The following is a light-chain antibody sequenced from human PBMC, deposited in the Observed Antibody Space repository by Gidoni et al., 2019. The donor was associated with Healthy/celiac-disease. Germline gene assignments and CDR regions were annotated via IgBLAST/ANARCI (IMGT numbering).Light chain of an antibody. J-gene: IGLJ3*02. Sequence: QLVLTQSPSASASLGASVKLTCTLSSGHSSYAIAWHQQQPEKGTRYLMKLNSDGSHSKGDGIPDRFSGSSSGAERYLTISSLQSEDEADYYCQTWGTGSMVFGGGTKLTVL. V-gene: IGLV4-69*01. CDR3: QTWGTGSMV. CDR2: LNSDGSH. CDR1: SGHSSYA.